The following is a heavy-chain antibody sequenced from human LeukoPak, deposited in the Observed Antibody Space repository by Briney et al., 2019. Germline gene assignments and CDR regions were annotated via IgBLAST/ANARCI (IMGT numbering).Heavy chain of an antibody. D-gene: IGHD3-22*01. V-gene: IGHV1-69*06. CDR3: ARDGYYDSSGYFRAEYFQN. J-gene: IGHJ1*01. Sequence: SVKVSCKASGGTFSSYAISWVRQAPGQGLEWMGRIIPIFGTANYAQKFQGRVTITADKSTSTAYMELSSLRSEDTAVYYCARDGYYDSSGYFRAEYFQNWGQGSLVTVSS. CDR2: IIPIFGTA. CDR1: GGTFSSYA.